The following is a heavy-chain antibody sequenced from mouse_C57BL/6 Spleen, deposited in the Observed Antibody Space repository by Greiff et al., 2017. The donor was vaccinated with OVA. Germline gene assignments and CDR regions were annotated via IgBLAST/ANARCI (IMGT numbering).Heavy chain of an antibody. CDR1: GFSFTSYG. J-gene: IGHJ4*01. CDR2: IWRGGST. CDR3: AKRGYGFDYAMDY. V-gene: IGHV2-5*01. Sequence: QVQLQQSGPGLVQPSQSLSITCTVSGFSFTSYGVHWVRQSPGKGLEWLGVIWRGGSTDYNAAFMSRLSITKDNSKSQVFFKMNSLQADDTAIYYCAKRGYGFDYAMDYWGQGTSVTVSS. D-gene: IGHD2-10*02.